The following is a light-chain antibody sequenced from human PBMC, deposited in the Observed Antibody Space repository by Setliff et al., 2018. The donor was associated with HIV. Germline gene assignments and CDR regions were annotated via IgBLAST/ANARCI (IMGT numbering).Light chain of an antibody. CDR2: EVS. CDR1: SSDVGSYNL. Sequence: QSALTQPASVSGSPGQSITISCTGTSSDVGSYNLVSWYQQHPGKAPKLMIYEVSKRPSGVSNRFSGSKSGNTASLTISGLQAEDEAGYYCCSYAGSSTYVFGTGTKSPS. V-gene: IGLV2-23*02. J-gene: IGLJ1*01. CDR3: CSYAGSSTYV.